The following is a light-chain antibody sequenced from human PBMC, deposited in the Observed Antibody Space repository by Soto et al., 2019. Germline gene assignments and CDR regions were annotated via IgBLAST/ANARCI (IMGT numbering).Light chain of an antibody. CDR2: DAS. CDR3: QQYNNWPRT. J-gene: IGKJ1*01. Sequence: EIVMTQSPGTLSVSPGERATLSCRASQSVSSNLAWYQQKPGQAPRLLIYDASTRATGIPARFSGSRSGTEFTLTISSLQSEHFAVYYCQQYNNWPRTFGQGTKVEIK. CDR1: QSVSSN. V-gene: IGKV3-15*01.